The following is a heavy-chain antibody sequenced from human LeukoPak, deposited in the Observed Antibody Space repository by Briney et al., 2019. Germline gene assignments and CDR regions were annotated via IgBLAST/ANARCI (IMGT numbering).Heavy chain of an antibody. J-gene: IGHJ4*02. CDR3: ARAVSGRFDY. CDR1: GGSISTISYY. Sequence: NPSETLSLTCTVSGGSISTISYYWGWIRQPPGKGLEWIASIYYSGSTNYNPSLKSRVTISVDTSKNQFSLRLSSVTAADTAIYYCARAVSGRFDYWGQGTLVTVSS. D-gene: IGHD6-19*01. CDR2: IYYSGST. V-gene: IGHV4-39*07.